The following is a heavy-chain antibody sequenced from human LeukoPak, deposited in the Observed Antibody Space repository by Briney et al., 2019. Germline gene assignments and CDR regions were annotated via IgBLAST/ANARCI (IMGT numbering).Heavy chain of an antibody. D-gene: IGHD6-19*01. Sequence: ASVKVSCKASGYTFTSYGISWVRQAPGQELEWMGWISGYNGNTKYAQNLQGRVTMTTDTSTSTAYMELRSLRSDDTAVYYCARDALGAAVAVVDYWGQGTLVTVSS. J-gene: IGHJ4*02. CDR1: GYTFTSYG. V-gene: IGHV1-18*01. CDR2: ISGYNGNT. CDR3: ARDALGAAVAVVDY.